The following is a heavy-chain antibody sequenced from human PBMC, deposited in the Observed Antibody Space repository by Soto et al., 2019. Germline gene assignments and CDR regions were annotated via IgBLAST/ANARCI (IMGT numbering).Heavy chain of an antibody. V-gene: IGHV4-34*01. Sequence: SETLSLTCAVYGGSFSGYYWSWIRQPPGKGPEWIGEINHCGSTNYNPSLKSRVTISVDTSKNQFSLKLSSVTAADTAVYYCARGTGTTWPFDYWGEGTLVTVSS. CDR1: GGSFSGYY. J-gene: IGHJ4*02. D-gene: IGHD1-7*01. CDR2: INHCGST. CDR3: ARGTGTTWPFDY.